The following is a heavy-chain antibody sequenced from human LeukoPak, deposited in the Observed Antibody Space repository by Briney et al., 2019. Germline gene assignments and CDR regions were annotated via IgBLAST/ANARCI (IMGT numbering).Heavy chain of an antibody. CDR2: IKTDGSEK. D-gene: IGHD3-22*01. Sequence: GGSLRLSCEGSGFTFSNYWMGWVRQAPGKGLQWVANIKTDGSEKYYVDSVKGRFTIFRDNAKNSLYLQMNSLRAEDTAVYYCATYSSLNRREFQFWGQGTLLTVSS. V-gene: IGHV3-7*01. CDR3: ATYSSLNRREFQF. CDR1: GFTFSNYW. J-gene: IGHJ1*01.